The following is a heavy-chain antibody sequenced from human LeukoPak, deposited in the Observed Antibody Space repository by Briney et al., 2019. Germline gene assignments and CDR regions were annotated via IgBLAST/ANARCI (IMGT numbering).Heavy chain of an antibody. CDR3: ARVNKRFDP. CDR2: INHSGST. J-gene: IGHJ5*02. Sequence: SETLSLTCAVYGGPFSGYHWSWIRQPPGKGLEWIGEINHSGSTNYNPSLKSRVTISVDTSKNQFSLKLSSVTAADTAVYYCARVNKRFDPWGQGTLVTVSS. CDR1: GGPFSGYH. V-gene: IGHV4-34*01.